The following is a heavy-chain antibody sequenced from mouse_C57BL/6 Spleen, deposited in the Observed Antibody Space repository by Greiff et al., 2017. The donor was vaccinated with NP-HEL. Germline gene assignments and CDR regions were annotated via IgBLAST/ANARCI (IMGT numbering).Heavy chain of an antibody. D-gene: IGHD1-1*01. CDR2: IYPGDGDT. CDR1: GYAFSSSW. Sequence: QVQLQQSGPELVKPGASVKISCKASGYAFSSSWMNWVKQRPGKGLEWIGRIYPGDGDTNYNGKFKGKATLTADKSSSTAYMQLSSLTSEDSAVYFCAREFYYGSTLYAMDYWGQGTSVTVSS. V-gene: IGHV1-82*01. CDR3: AREFYYGSTLYAMDY. J-gene: IGHJ4*01.